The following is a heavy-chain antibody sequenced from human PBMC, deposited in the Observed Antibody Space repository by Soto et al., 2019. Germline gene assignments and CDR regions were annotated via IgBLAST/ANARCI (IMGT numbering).Heavy chain of an antibody. J-gene: IGHJ5*02. CDR2: IYYSGST. CDR1: GGSISSYY. D-gene: IGHD6-6*01. Sequence: SETLSLTCTVSGGSISSYYWSWIRQPPGKGLEWIGYIYYSGSTNYNPSLKSRVTISVDTSKNQFSLKLSSVTAADTAGYYGARGKSSASWFDTWGQGTLVTVSS. V-gene: IGHV4-59*01. CDR3: ARGKSSASWFDT.